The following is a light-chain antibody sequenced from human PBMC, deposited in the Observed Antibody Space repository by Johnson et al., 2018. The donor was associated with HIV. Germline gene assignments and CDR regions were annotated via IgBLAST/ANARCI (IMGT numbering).Light chain of an antibody. J-gene: IGLJ1*01. CDR2: DNN. Sequence: QSVLTQPPSVSAAPGQKVTISCSGSSSNIGNNYVSWYQQLPGTAPKLLIYDNNKRPSGIPDRFSGSKSGTSATLGITGLQTGDEADYYCGTWESNLSADYVFGTGTKVTVL. V-gene: IGLV1-51*01. CDR3: GTWESNLSADYV. CDR1: SSNIGNNY.